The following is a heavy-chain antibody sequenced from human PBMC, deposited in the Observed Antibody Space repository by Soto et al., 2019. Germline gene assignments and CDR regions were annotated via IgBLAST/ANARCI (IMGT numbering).Heavy chain of an antibody. D-gene: IGHD6-13*01. CDR3: ARMWGYSSSWYSGWFDP. Sequence: HSQTLSLTCAISGDSVSSNSAAWNWIRQSPSRGLEWLGRTYYRSKWYNDYAVSVKSRITINPDTSKNQFSLQLNSVTPEDTAVYYCARMWGYSSSWYSGWFDPSGQGTLVTVSS. J-gene: IGHJ5*02. CDR2: TYYRSKWYN. CDR1: GDSVSSNSAA. V-gene: IGHV6-1*01.